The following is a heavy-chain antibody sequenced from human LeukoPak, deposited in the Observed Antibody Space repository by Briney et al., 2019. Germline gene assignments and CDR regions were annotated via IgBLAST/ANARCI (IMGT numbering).Heavy chain of an antibody. D-gene: IGHD2-15*01. CDR3: ARCSGSSTYHSDDY. CDR2: ISSKSRYI. Sequence: GGPLRLSCVVSGFTLSTYSINWVRQAPGKGLEWVSSISSKSRYICYADSVKGRFTISRDNAKDSLSLQMNSLRAEDTAVYYCARCSGSSTYHSDDYWGQGTLVTVSS. J-gene: IGHJ4*02. CDR1: GFTLSTYS. V-gene: IGHV3-21*01.